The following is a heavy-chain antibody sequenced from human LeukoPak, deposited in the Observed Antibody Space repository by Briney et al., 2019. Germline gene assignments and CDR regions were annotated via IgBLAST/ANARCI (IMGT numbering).Heavy chain of an antibody. Sequence: GGSLRLSCAASGFTFSSYEMNWVRQAPGKGLEWVSYISSSGSTIYYADSVKGRFTISRDNAKNSLYLQMNSLRAEDTAVYYCARVGYCSSTSCYVSLDAFDIWGQGTMVTVSS. CDR3: ARVGYCSSTSCYVSLDAFDI. CDR2: ISSSGSTI. CDR1: GFTFSSYE. V-gene: IGHV3-48*03. D-gene: IGHD2-2*01. J-gene: IGHJ3*02.